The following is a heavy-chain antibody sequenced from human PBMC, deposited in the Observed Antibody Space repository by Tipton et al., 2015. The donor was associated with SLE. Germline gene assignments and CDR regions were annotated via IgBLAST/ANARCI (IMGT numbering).Heavy chain of an antibody. V-gene: IGHV3-23*01. J-gene: IGHJ6*02. D-gene: IGHD3/OR15-3a*01. CDR3: AGRRLMIFGHGMDV. CDR2: ISGGSDIT. Sequence: SLRLSCAASGFTFSSYSMTWVRQAPGKALEWVSIISGGSDITNYADSVKGRFTISRDNSKNTLYLQMNSLSAEDTAIYYCAGRRLMIFGHGMDVWGQGTTVTVSS. CDR1: GFTFSSYS.